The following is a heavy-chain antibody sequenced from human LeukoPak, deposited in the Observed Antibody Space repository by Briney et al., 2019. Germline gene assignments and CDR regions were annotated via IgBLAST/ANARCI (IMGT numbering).Heavy chain of an antibody. J-gene: IGHJ4*02. CDR2: ISGSGGST. Sequence: QPGRSLRLSCAASGFTFDDYAMHWVRQAPGKGLEWVSAISGSGGSTYYADSVKGRFTISRDNSKNTLYLQMNSLRAEDTAVYYCASQRPYMGPVFDYWGQGTLVTVSS. CDR1: GFTFDDYA. CDR3: ASQRPYMGPVFDY. D-gene: IGHD1-26*01. V-gene: IGHV3-23*01.